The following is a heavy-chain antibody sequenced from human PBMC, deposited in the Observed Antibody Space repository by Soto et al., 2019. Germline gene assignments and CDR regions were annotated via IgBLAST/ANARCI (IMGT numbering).Heavy chain of an antibody. J-gene: IGHJ4*02. CDR1: EVKCGDFG. V-gene: IGHV3-30*18. CDR3: AKDTYYHDTSGYYVFDH. Sequence: LRVPWAAAEVKCGDFGGRWVRQAPGKGLEWVAGISYDGSKKYYADSVKGQFTISRDNSENTLRLQMDGLRADDTAVYYCAKDTYYHDTSGYYVFDHWGQGTLVTVS. CDR2: ISYDGSKK. D-gene: IGHD3-22*01.